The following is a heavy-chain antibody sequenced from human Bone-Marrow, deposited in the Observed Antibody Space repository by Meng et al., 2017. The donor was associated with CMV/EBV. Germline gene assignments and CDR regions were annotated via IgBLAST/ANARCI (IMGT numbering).Heavy chain of an antibody. CDR3: ARRLYGSGTLDY. CDR2: IYSAGTT. D-gene: IGHD3-10*01. J-gene: IGHJ4*02. Sequence: GESLKISCAASGFTVSSSYLSWVRQAPGKGLEWVSVIYSAGTTYYADSVKGRFTISRDNSKNTMYLQMNSLRAEDTAVYYCARRLYGSGTLDYWGQGTLVTVSS. V-gene: IGHV3-53*01. CDR1: GFTVSSSY.